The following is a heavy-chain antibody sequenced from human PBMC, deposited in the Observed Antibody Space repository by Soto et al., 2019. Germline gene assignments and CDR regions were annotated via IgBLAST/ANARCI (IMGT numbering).Heavy chain of an antibody. CDR3: AGPGYSSQDY. V-gene: IGHV3-23*01. CDR2: ISGSGDGT. J-gene: IGHJ4*02. Sequence: VRLYCVASGFTFSSYALSWVRQAPGKGLEWVSAISGSGDGTDYADSVKGRFTISRDNSKNTLYLQMNSLRAEDTAVYYCAGPGYSSQDYWGQGALVTVS. D-gene: IGHD5-18*01. CDR1: GFTFSSYA.